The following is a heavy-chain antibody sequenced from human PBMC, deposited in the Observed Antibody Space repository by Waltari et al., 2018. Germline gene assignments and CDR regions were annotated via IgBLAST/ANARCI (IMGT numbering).Heavy chain of an antibody. D-gene: IGHD4-17*01. CDR1: GFTYSMYW. CDR3: ARGARRTTVTTGWWYFDL. V-gene: IGHV3-74*01. CDR2: SNSDGRST. Sequence: EVQLVESGGGLVQPGGSLRLSCAASGFTYSMYWIHWVRQAPGKGLVGGSGSNSDGRSTSYADSVKGRFTISKDNAKNTVYLQMNSLRAEDTAIYYCARGARRTTVTTGWWYFDLWGRGTLVTVSS. J-gene: IGHJ2*01.